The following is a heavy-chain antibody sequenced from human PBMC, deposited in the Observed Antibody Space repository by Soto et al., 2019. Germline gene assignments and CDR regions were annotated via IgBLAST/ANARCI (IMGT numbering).Heavy chain of an antibody. Sequence: QVQLVQSGAEVKKPGSSVKVSCKASGGTFSSYAISWVRQAPGQGLEWMGGIIPISDTTNYAQKFQGRVTITADESTSTGYMELSSLRSEDTAVYYWARSQGSSTSLEIYYYYYYGMDGWGQGTTVTVSS. CDR2: IIPISDTT. V-gene: IGHV1-69*01. J-gene: IGHJ6*02. D-gene: IGHD2-2*01. CDR1: GGTFSSYA. CDR3: ARSQGSSTSLEIYYYYYYGMDG.